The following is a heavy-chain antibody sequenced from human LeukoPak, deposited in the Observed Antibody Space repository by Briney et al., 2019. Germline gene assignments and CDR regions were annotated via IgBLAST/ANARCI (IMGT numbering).Heavy chain of an antibody. Sequence: GRSLRLSCAASGFTFSSYGMHWVRQAPGKGLEWVAVISYDGSNKYYADSVKGRFTISRDNSKNTLYLQMNSLRAEDTAVYYCAKDWSGFGELSVQGGTDYWGQGTLVTVSS. V-gene: IGHV3-30*18. D-gene: IGHD3-10*01. J-gene: IGHJ4*02. CDR3: AKDWSGFGELSVQGGTDY. CDR2: ISYDGSNK. CDR1: GFTFSSYG.